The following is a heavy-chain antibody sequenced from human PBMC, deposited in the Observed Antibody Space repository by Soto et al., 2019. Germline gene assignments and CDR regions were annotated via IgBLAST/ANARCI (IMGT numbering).Heavy chain of an antibody. J-gene: IGHJ4*02. CDR2: IYYSGST. D-gene: IGHD3-9*01. CDR3: ARSTDWSSVHFDY. V-gene: IGHV4-59*08. CDR1: GGSISSYY. Sequence: SETLSLTCTVSGGSISSYYWSWIRQPPGKGLEWIGYIYYSGSTNYNPSLKSRVTISVDTSKNQFSLKLSSVTAADTAVYYCARSTDWSSVHFDYWGQGTLVTVSS.